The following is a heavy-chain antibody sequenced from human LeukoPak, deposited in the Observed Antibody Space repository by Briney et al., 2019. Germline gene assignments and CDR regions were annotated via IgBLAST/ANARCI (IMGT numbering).Heavy chain of an antibody. Sequence: PGGSLRLSCAASGFTVSSNYMSWVRQAPGKGLEWVSVIYSGGSTYYADSVKGRFTISRDNSKNTLYLQMNRLRAEDTAVYYCARDQVYCSSTSCYRTYYMDVWGKGTTVTISS. V-gene: IGHV3-66*01. CDR1: GFTVSSNY. CDR2: IYSGGST. J-gene: IGHJ6*03. CDR3: ARDQVYCSSTSCYRTYYMDV. D-gene: IGHD2-2*02.